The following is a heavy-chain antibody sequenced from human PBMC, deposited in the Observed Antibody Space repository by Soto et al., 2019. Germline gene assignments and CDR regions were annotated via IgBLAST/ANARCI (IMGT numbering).Heavy chain of an antibody. D-gene: IGHD2-15*01. Sequence: EVQLLESGGGLVQPGGSLRLSCAASGFTFSNYAMSWVRQAPGKGLDWVSTISVPDGSTYYADSVKGRFTISRDNSKNTLYLQMNSLRAEDTAIYYCANRSLSPSCDGGSGYSPCDSWGQGSLVTVSS. V-gene: IGHV3-23*01. J-gene: IGHJ4*02. CDR1: GFTFSNYA. CDR3: ANRSLSPSCDGGSGYSPCDS. CDR2: ISVPDGST.